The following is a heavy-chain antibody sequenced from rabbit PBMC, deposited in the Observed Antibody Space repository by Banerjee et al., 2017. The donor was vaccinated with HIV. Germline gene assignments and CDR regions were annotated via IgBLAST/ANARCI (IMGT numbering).Heavy chain of an antibody. CDR3: ASLNGWGGFNL. CDR2: IDTGSAST. V-gene: IGHV1S45*01. Sequence: QEQLEESGGDLVTLGGSLKLSCTASGFTLSSYWICWVRQAPGKGLEWIGCIDTGSASTWYASWAKGRFTISKTSSTTVTLQMTILTAADTATYFCASLNGWGGFNLWGPGPLVTVS. CDR1: GFTLSSYW. J-gene: IGHJ4*01. D-gene: IGHD4-1*01.